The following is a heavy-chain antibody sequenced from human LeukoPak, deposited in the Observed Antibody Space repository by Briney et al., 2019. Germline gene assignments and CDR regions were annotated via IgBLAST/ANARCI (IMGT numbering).Heavy chain of an antibody. CDR1: GFTLSSYA. CDR3: ARRGAAAGTEDF. J-gene: IGHJ4*02. D-gene: IGHD6-13*01. V-gene: IGHV3-30*03. CDR2: ISYDGSNK. Sequence: GGSLRLSCAASGFTLSSYAMSWVRQGPGKGLEWVAAISYDGSNKYYADSVKGQFTISRDNSKNTLYLQMNSLRAEDTAVYYCARRGAAAGTEDFWGQGTLVTVSS.